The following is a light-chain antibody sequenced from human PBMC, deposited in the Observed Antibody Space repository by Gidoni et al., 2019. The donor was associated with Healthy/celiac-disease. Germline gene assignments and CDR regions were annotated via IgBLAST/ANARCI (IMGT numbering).Light chain of an antibody. CDR2: EDN. V-gene: IGLV6-57*02. J-gene: IGLJ2*01. Sequence: NFMLTQTHSVSETPGKTVTTSCTGSSGSIAINYVQWYQQRPGSAPTTVIYEDNQIPSGVPDRFSGSIDSSSNSASLTISGLKTEDEADYYCQSYDSSNRNVVFGGGTKLTVL. CDR1: SGSIAINY. CDR3: QSYDSSNRNVV.